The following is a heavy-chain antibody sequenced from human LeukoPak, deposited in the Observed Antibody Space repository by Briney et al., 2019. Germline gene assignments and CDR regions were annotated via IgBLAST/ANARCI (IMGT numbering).Heavy chain of an antibody. CDR3: ARGDFWSGYSIDY. J-gene: IGHJ4*02. V-gene: IGHV3-30-3*01. D-gene: IGHD3-3*01. CDR2: ISYDGSNK. Sequence: GRSLRLSCAASGFTFSSYAMHWVRQAPGKGLEWVAVISYDGSNKYYADSVKGRFTISRDNCKNTLYLQMNSLRAEDTAVYYCARGDFWSGYSIDYWGQGTLVTVSS. CDR1: GFTFSSYA.